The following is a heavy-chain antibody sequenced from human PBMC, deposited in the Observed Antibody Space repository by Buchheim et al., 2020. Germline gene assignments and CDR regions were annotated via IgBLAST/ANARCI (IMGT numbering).Heavy chain of an antibody. V-gene: IGHV3-21*04. D-gene: IGHD3-3*01. CDR3: AREVTIFGVVSLDY. CDR2: ISSTFSSI. CDR1: GFTLSSYN. J-gene: IGHJ4*02. Sequence: EVQLVESGGGLVKPGGSLRLSCAASGFTLSSYNMNWVRQAPGKGLEWVSSISSTFSSIYYADSVKGRFTISRDNAKNSLYLQMNSLRAEDTAVYYCAREVTIFGVVSLDYWGQGTL.